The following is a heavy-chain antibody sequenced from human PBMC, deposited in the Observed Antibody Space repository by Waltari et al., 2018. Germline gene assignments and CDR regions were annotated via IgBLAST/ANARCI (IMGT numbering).Heavy chain of an antibody. Sequence: QVQLVQSGAEVKKPGASVKVSCKASGYTFTGYYMHWVRQAPGQGLEWIGWINPNSGGTNYAQKFQGRVTMTRDTSISTAYMELSRLRSDDTAVYYCARDHDYGGNWGDAFDIWGQGTMVTVSS. D-gene: IGHD4-17*01. CDR2: INPNSGGT. CDR3: ARDHDYGGNWGDAFDI. V-gene: IGHV1-2*02. CDR1: GYTFTGYY. J-gene: IGHJ3*02.